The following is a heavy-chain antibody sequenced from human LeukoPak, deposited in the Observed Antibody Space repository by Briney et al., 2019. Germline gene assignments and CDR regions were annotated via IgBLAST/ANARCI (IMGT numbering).Heavy chain of an antibody. D-gene: IGHD3-10*01. CDR1: GGSISSGSYY. CDR2: IYTSGST. CDR3: AGSYFVDYYGPSYYFDY. Sequence: PSETLSLTCTVSGGSISSGSYYWSWIRQPAGKGLEWIGRIYTSGSTNYNPSLKSRVTISVDTSKNQFSLKLSSVTAADTAVYYCAGSYFVDYYGPSYYFDYWGQGTLVTVSS. V-gene: IGHV4-61*02. J-gene: IGHJ4*02.